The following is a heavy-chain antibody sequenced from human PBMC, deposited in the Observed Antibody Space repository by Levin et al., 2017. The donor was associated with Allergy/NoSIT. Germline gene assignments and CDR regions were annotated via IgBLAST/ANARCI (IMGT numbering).Heavy chain of an antibody. CDR2: INSISGAT. CDR3: AGQSGTRSSYDSFGT. D-gene: IGHD3-10*01. CDR1: GYTY. Sequence: GESLKISCKTSGYTYIHWVRQAPGQGLEWMGRINSISGATNYARKFQGRVRLTTDPSSNSAYLEVRSLTSDDTAVYYCAGQSGTRSSYDSFGTWGRGTVVTVSS. V-gene: IGHV1-2*06. J-gene: IGHJ3*02.